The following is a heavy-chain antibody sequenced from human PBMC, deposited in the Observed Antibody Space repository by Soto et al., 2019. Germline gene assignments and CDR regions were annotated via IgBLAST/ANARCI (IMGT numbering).Heavy chain of an antibody. CDR2: ISGARPRT. D-gene: IGHD2-21*01. J-gene: IGHJ4*02. Sequence: GGAERLSCSASAFAFSSYWMHWLRHGPGKGLVWVSRISGARPRTNYADSVGGRFTVSRDNAKNTLYLQINSLTAEDTAVYYCARGTLTSIDMVDYWGQGTLVTVSS. CDR3: ARGTLTSIDMVDY. V-gene: IGHV3-74*01. CDR1: AFAFSSYW.